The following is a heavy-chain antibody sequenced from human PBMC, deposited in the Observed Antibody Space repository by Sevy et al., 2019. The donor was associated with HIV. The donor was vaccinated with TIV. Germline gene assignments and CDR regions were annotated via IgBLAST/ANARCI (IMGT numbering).Heavy chain of an antibody. V-gene: IGHV3-23*01. D-gene: IGHD3-10*02. CDR3: AKAINYETCTGKFDY. J-gene: IGHJ4*02. Sequence: GGSLRLSCAASGFTFSTYTMSWVRQAPGKGLEWVSAITASGPSTYYADSVKGRFTISIDSSKNTLYLQMNSLRAEDTAVYYCAKAINYETCTGKFDYWGQGTLVTVSS. CDR1: GFTFSTYT. CDR2: ITASGPST.